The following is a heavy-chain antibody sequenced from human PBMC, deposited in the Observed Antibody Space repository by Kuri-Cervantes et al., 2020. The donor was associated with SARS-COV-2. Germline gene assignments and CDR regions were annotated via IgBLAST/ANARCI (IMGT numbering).Heavy chain of an antibody. V-gene: IGHV4-34*01. CDR2: INHRGST. Sequence: SEPLSPPCAVYGGSSSGYYWTWIRQPPGKGLEWLGEINHRGSTNYNPSLKSRVTISVDTSKNQFSLKLSSVTAADTAVYYCARVGHHFSTDFWSGYREARNWFDPWGQGTLVTVSS. CDR3: ARVGHHFSTDFWSGYREARNWFDP. D-gene: IGHD3-3*01. J-gene: IGHJ5*02. CDR1: GGSSSGYY.